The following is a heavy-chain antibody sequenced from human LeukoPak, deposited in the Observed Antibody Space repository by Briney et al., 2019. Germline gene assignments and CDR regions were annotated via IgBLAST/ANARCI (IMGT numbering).Heavy chain of an antibody. D-gene: IGHD6-13*01. J-gene: IGHJ4*02. Sequence: PGGSLRLSYAASGFTFSSYAMSWVRQAPGKGLEWVSGISGSGGNTYYADSVKGRFTISRDNSKNTLYLQMNSLRAEDTAVYYCAKEYSSSWYIFDCWGQGTLVTVSS. CDR2: ISGSGGNT. CDR1: GFTFSSYA. V-gene: IGHV3-23*01. CDR3: AKEYSSSWYIFDC.